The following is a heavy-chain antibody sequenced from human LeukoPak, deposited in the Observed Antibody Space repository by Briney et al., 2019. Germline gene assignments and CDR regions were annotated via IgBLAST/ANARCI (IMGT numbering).Heavy chain of an antibody. J-gene: IGHJ5*02. CDR1: GFRFSDYS. CDR3: ARVRVEMATYNWFDP. CDR2: IGISSGNT. D-gene: IGHD5-24*01. Sequence: GGSLRLSCAASGFRFSDYSMNWVRQAPGKGLEWISYIGISSGNTKYADSVRGRFTISGDSAKRSLYLQMNSLRVEDTAVYYCARVRVEMATYNWFDPWGQGTLVTVSS. V-gene: IGHV3-48*04.